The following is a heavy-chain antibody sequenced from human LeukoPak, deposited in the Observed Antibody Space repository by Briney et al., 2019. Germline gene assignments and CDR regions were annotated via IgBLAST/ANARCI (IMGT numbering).Heavy chain of an antibody. CDR1: GFTSDDYA. J-gene: IGHJ4*02. V-gene: IGHV3-49*04. CDR2: IRSRAFGGTA. Sequence: KAGGSLRLSCLASGFTSDDYALTWVRQAPGKGLEWIGFIRSRAFGGTAEYAASVKGRFSLSRDDSKSITHLQMNSLKTEDTAVYYCARGGGYWGQGTLVTVSS. CDR3: ARGGGY.